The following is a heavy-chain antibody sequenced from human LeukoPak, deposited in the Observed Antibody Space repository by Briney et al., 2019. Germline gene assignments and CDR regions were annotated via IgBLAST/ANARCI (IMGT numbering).Heavy chain of an antibody. CDR1: GFMFSSNW. J-gene: IGHJ3*02. Sequence: GGSLRLSCAASGFMFSSNWMSWVRLAPGKGLEWVANIKEDGTETYYVDSVKGRFTISRDNSKNTLYLQMNSLRAEDTAVYYCALNGREVPSGAFDIWGQGTMVTVSS. V-gene: IGHV3-7*03. CDR2: IKEDGTET. CDR3: ALNGREVPSGAFDI. D-gene: IGHD3-16*02.